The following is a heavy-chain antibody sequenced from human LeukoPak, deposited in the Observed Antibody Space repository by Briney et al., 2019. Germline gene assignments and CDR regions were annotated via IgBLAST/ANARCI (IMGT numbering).Heavy chain of an antibody. D-gene: IGHD5-12*01. V-gene: IGHV1-8*01. CDR3: ARADIVAMEGYGMDV. J-gene: IGHJ6*02. CDR1: GYTFTSYD. CDR2: MNPNSGNT. Sequence: ASVKVSCKASGYTFTSYDINWVRQATGQGLEWMGWMNPNSGNTGYAQKFQGRVTMTRNTSISAAYMELSSLRSEDTAVYYCARADIVAMEGYGMDVWGQGTTVTVSS.